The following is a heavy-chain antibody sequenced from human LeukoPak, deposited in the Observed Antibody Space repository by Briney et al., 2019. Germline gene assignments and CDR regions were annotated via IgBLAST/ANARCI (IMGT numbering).Heavy chain of an antibody. V-gene: IGHV3-23*01. CDR1: GFTFSSYA. CDR3: AKDRIRGVSSSWSDFDY. J-gene: IGHJ4*02. Sequence: PGGSLRLSCAACGFTFSSYAMSWVRQAPGKGLEWVSAISGSGGSTYYADSVKGRFTISRDNSKNTVYLQMNSLRAEDTAVYYCAKDRIRGVSSSWSDFDYWGQGTLVTVSS. CDR2: ISGSGGST. D-gene: IGHD6-13*01.